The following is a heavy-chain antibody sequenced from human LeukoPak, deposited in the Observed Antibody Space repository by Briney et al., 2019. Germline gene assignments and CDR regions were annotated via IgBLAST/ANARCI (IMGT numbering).Heavy chain of an antibody. V-gene: IGHV3-30-3*01. CDR1: GFTFSSYA. CDR3: ARDRGRYYDSRGFYWGYYFDS. J-gene: IGHJ4*02. D-gene: IGHD3-22*01. Sequence: GGSLRLSCAASGFTFSSYAMHWVRQAPGKGLEWVAVISYDGSNKYYADSVKGRFTISRDNSKDTLYLQMSSVRVDDTAVYYCARDRGRYYDSRGFYWGYYFDSWGQGVLVTVST. CDR2: ISYDGSNK.